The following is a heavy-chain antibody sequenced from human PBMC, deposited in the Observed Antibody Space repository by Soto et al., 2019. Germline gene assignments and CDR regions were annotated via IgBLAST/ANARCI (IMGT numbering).Heavy chain of an antibody. J-gene: IGHJ4*02. Sequence: HPGGSLRLSCTASGFSLSDHYVDWVRQAPGKGLEWVGRSRNKANSYTTEYAASVRGRFTISRDDSRNSLYLQMDSLKTEDTAVYYCTREFKDSGTYAVDYWGQATLVTVS. CDR2: SRNKANSYTT. V-gene: IGHV3-72*01. D-gene: IGHD3-10*01. CDR1: GFSLSDHY. CDR3: TREFKDSGTYAVDY.